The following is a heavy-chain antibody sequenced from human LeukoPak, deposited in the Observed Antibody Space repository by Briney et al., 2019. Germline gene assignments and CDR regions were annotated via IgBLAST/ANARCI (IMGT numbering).Heavy chain of an antibody. CDR1: GFNFRDSC. CDR3: ARGRTSGSSWPFDY. J-gene: IGHJ4*02. Sequence: KTGGSLRLSCAASGFNFRDSCMHWVRQIPGKGLEWISYIGSSGDSINYADSVKSRFTISRDNAKNSLSLQMNSLRAEDTAVYYCARGRTSGSSWPFDYWGQGTPVTVSS. D-gene: IGHD6-13*01. CDR2: IGSSGDSI. V-gene: IGHV3-11*04.